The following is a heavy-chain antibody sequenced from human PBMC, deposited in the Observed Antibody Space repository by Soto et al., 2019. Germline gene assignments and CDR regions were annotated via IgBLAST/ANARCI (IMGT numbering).Heavy chain of an antibody. J-gene: IGHJ6*03. D-gene: IGHD2-15*01. V-gene: IGHV3-74*01. Sequence: EVKLVESGGGLVQPGGSLRLSCAASGFTFSNYWMYWVRQAPGQGLVWVSRINSDGSVSRYADSVKGRLTITRDNVKSTLYLNMISLRVEDTAVDYCARGDCVAGSCYSLAGSVYYYMDVWGKGTTVTVFS. CDR2: INSDGSVS. CDR1: GFTFSNYW. CDR3: ARGDCVAGSCYSLAGSVYYYMDV.